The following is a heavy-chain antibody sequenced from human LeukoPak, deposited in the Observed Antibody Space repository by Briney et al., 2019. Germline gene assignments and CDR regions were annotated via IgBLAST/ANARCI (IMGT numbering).Heavy chain of an antibody. CDR1: GYTFTGYY. CDR2: INPNSGGT. CDR3: ARASNYDFWRSGYYMDV. J-gene: IGHJ6*03. D-gene: IGHD3-3*01. Sequence: ASVTVSCKASGYTFTGYYMHWVRQAPGQGLEWMGWINPNSGGTNYAQKFQGRVTMTRDTSISTAYMELSRLRSDDTAVYYCARASNYDFWRSGYYMDVWGKGTTVTVSS. V-gene: IGHV1-2*02.